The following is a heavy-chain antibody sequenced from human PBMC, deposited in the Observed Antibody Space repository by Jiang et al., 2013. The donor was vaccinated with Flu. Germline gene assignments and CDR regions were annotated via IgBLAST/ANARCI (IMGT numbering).Heavy chain of an antibody. CDR3: ARPYSSGYSGSPYDAFDI. Sequence: VQLVESGGGVVPPGRSLRLSCAASGFTFSSYAMHWVRQAPGKGLEWVAVISYDGSNKYYADSVKGRFTISRDNSKNTLYLQMNSLRAEDTAVYYCARPYSSGYSGSPYDAFDIWGQGTMVTVSS. CDR1: GFTFSSYA. CDR2: ISYDGSNK. J-gene: IGHJ3*02. V-gene: IGHV3-30*04. D-gene: IGHD3-22*01.